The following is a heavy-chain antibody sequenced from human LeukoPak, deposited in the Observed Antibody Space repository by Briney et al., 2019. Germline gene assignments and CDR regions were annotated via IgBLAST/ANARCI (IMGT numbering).Heavy chain of an antibody. CDR2: IWHDGSLK. CDR1: GFTFSTYG. D-gene: IGHD3-16*01. Sequence: GGSLRLSCAASGFTFSTYGMHWVRQAPGKGLEWVAVIWHDGSLKYYGESVKGRFTISRADSENTLYLHMNSLTVEDTAVYYCARALGDRSTGYYFDYWGQGTLVTVSS. J-gene: IGHJ4*02. V-gene: IGHV3-33*01. CDR3: ARALGDRSTGYYFDY.